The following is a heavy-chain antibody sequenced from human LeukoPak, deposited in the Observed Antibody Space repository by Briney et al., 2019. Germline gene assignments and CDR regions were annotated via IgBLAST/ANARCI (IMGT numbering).Heavy chain of an antibody. D-gene: IGHD3-10*01. V-gene: IGHV3-23*01. CDR1: GFTISSYA. J-gene: IGHJ4*02. CDR3: AKEMYSWFGESPCSY. CDR2: ISGSGGST. Sequence: GGSLRLSCAVSGFTISSYAMSWVRQAPGKGLEWVSAISGSGGSTYYADSVKGRFTISRDNSKNTLYLQMNSLGAEDTAVYYCAKEMYSWFGESPCSYWGQGTLVTVSS.